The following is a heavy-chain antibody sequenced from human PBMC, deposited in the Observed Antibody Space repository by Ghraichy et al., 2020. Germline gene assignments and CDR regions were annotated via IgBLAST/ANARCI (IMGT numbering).Heavy chain of an antibody. CDR3: ARGSTVRRVYYHDGMDL. J-gene: IGHJ6*02. Sequence: GGSLRLSCVGSGFTFSAYSMNWVRQSPGKGLEWVSYISSSSRTIFYADSVKGRFTISRDNAHNTLYLQMSSVRDEDTAVYYCARGSTVRRVYYHDGMDLWGQGTTVTVSS. D-gene: IGHD4-17*01. V-gene: IGHV3-48*02. CDR2: ISSSSRTI. CDR1: GFTFSAYS.